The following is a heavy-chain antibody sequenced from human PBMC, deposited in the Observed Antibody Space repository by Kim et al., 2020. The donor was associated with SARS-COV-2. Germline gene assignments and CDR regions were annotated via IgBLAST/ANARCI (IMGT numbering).Heavy chain of an antibody. CDR1: GYTFTSYA. V-gene: IGHV1-3*01. D-gene: IGHD3-9*01. CDR2: INAGNGNT. J-gene: IGHJ2*01. CDR3: AMFMTGYYFNWYFDL. Sequence: ASVKVSCKASGYTFTSYAMHWVRQAPGQRLEWMGWINAGNGNTNYSQKFQGRVTITRDTPASTAYMELSSLRSEDTAVYYCAMFMTGYYFNWYFDLWGRGTLGTVS.